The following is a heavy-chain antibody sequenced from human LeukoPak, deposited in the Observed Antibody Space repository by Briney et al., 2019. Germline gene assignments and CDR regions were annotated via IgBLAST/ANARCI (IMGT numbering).Heavy chain of an antibody. CDR1: GGSISSYY. J-gene: IGHJ5*02. CDR2: IYYSGST. Sequence: PSETPSLTCTVSGGSISSYYWSWIRQPPGKGLEWIGYIYYSGSTNYNPSLKSRVTISVDTSKNQFSLKLSSVTAADTAVYYCARDPLSQGWFDPWGQGTLVTVSS. D-gene: IGHD3-3*02. V-gene: IGHV4-59*01. CDR3: ARDPLSQGWFDP.